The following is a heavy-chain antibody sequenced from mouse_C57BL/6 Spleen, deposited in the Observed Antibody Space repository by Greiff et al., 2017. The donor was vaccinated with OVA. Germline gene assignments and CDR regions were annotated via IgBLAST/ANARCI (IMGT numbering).Heavy chain of an antibody. V-gene: IGHV1-80*01. J-gene: IGHJ4*01. Sequence: VQLKESGAELVKPGASVKISCKASGYAFSSYWMNWVKQRPGKGLEWIGQIYPGDGDTNYNGKFKGKATLTADKSSSTAYMQLSSLTSEDSAVYFCARHADGYYAMDYWGQGTSVTVSS. CDR3: ARHADGYYAMDY. D-gene: IGHD2-3*01. CDR2: IYPGDGDT. CDR1: GYAFSSYW.